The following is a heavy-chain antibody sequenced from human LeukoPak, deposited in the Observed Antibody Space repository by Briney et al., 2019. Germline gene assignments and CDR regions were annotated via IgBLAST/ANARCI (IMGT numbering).Heavy chain of an antibody. V-gene: IGHV3-23*01. Sequence: GGSLRLSCAASGFTFSYYAMSWVRQAPGKGLEWVSVISGSGDSTYYADSVKGRFTISRDNSKNTLYLQMNSLRAEDTAVYYCAKGGPVLRYFDWLGLDYWGQGTLVTVSS. CDR1: GFTFSYYA. D-gene: IGHD3-9*01. CDR3: AKGGPVLRYFDWLGLDY. J-gene: IGHJ4*02. CDR2: ISGSGDST.